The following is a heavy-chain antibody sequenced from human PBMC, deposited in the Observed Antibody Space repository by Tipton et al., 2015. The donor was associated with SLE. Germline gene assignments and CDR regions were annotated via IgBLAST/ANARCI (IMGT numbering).Heavy chain of an antibody. D-gene: IGHD3-10*01. Sequence: TLSLTCAVYGGSFSGYYWNWIRQPPGKGLEWIGEINHSGDTNYNPSLKSRVTISVDTSKNQFYLELKSVTAADTAVYYCARERGSYYYFDSWGQGTLATVSS. V-gene: IGHV4-34*10. CDR1: GGSFSGYY. CDR3: ARERGSYYYFDS. J-gene: IGHJ4*02. CDR2: INHSGDT.